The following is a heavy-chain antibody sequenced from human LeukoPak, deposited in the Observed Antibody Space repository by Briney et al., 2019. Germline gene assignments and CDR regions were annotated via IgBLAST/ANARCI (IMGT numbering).Heavy chain of an antibody. D-gene: IGHD2-15*01. V-gene: IGHV3-23*01. CDR2: ISAGGGST. J-gene: IGHJ4*02. CDR1: GFTFSSYG. CDR3: ARSDCSGGSCYDY. Sequence: PGGSLRLSCAASGFTFSSYGMSWVRQAPGKGLEWVSAISAGGGSTYYADSVKGRFTISRDNAKNSLYLQMNSLRAEDTAVYYCARSDCSGGSCYDYWGQGTLVTVSS.